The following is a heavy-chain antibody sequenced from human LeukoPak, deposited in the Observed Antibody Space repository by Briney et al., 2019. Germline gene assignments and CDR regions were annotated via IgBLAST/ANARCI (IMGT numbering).Heavy chain of an antibody. J-gene: IGHJ2*01. D-gene: IGHD4-23*01. CDR2: IGHTGSIT. CDR3: ARSNGGDSAFWYFDL. CDR1: GFTFSSYS. V-gene: IGHV3-48*01. Sequence: GGSLRLSCAGSGFTFSSYSMNWVRHAPGKGLEWVSYIGHTGSITDYADSVKGRFTISRDNYKNTLYLQMNSLRAEDTAVYYCARSNGGDSAFWYFDLWGRGTLVTVSS.